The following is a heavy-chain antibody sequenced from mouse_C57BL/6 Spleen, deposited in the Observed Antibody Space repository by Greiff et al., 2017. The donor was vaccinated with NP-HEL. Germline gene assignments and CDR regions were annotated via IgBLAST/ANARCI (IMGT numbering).Heavy chain of an antibody. V-gene: IGHV1-82*01. D-gene: IGHD4-1*01. Sequence: VQLQQSGPELVKPGASVKISCKASGYAFSSSWMNWVQQRPGKGLEWIGRIYPGDGDTNYNGKFKGKAKLTADKASSTAYMQRHSLTSEDSAVYCCARENWGDYWGQGTTLTVSS. CDR2: IYPGDGDT. CDR1: GYAFSSSW. CDR3: ARENWGDY. J-gene: IGHJ2*01.